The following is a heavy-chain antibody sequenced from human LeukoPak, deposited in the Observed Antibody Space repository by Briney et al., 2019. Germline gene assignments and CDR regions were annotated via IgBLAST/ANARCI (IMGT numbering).Heavy chain of an antibody. CDR2: ISDTT. Sequence: GGSLRLSCAASGFTISTYAMSWVRQAPGKGLEWVSAISDTTYYADSVKGRFTISRDNSKNTLYLQMNSLRAEDTAVYYCAKAQAITGRNLFDPWGQGTLVTVSS. CDR3: AKAQAITGRNLFDP. CDR1: GFTISTYA. J-gene: IGHJ5*02. V-gene: IGHV3-23*01. D-gene: IGHD1-20*01.